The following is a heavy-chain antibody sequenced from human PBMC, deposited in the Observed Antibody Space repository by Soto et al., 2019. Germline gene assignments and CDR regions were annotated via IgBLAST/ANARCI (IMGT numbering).Heavy chain of an antibody. J-gene: IGHJ4*02. Sequence: QVQLVQSGAEVKKPGASVKVSCKASGYTFTSYYMHWVRQAPGPGLEWMGLINPSGGSTSYAQKFQGRVTMTRDTSTSTVYMELSSLRSEDTAVYYCATTQLMVYAAFDYWGQGTLVTVAS. V-gene: IGHV1-46*03. D-gene: IGHD2-8*01. CDR2: INPSGGST. CDR3: ATTQLMVYAAFDY. CDR1: GYTFTSYY.